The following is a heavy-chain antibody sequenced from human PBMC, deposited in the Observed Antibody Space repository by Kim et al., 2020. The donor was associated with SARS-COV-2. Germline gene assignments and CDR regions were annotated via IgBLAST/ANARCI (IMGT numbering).Heavy chain of an antibody. CDR3: VRGQQRLIKN. CDR1: GFTFDDYA. V-gene: IGHV3-43*02. J-gene: IGHJ4*02. CDR2: ISRDGGEI. D-gene: IGHD6-25*01. Sequence: GGSLRLSCAASGFTFDDYAIQWVRQVPGKGLEWVSLISRDGGEIKYADSVKGRFTISRDNSKKSVYLQMNSLRSEDTALYYCVRGQQRLIKNWGQGTQVTASS.